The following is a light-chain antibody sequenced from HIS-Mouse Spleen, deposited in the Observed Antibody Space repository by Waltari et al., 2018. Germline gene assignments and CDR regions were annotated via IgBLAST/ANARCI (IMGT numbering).Light chain of an antibody. J-gene: IGLJ3*02. CDR1: SSDVGGYNH. V-gene: IGLV2-11*01. CDR2: DVS. Sequence: QSALTPPRSLSGSPGQPVTIPCTVTSSDVGGYNHVPWYQQHTGKAPKLMIYDVSKRPSGVPDRFAGSKSGNTASLSISRLQAEDEADYYCCSYAGSYTWVFGGGTKLTVL. CDR3: CSYAGSYTWV.